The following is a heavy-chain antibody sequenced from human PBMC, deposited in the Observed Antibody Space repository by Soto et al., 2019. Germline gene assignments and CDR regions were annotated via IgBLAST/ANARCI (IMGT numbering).Heavy chain of an antibody. J-gene: IGHJ6*02. CDR1: GFTFTSSA. D-gene: IGHD3-3*01. V-gene: IGHV1-58*01. CDR2: IVVGSGNT. Sequence: GASVKVSCKASGFTFTSSAVQWVRQARGQRLEWIGWIVVGSGNTNYARKFQERVTITRDMSTSTAYMELSSLRSEDTAVYYCAATDTTYYDFWSGYYSPATPMDVWGQGTTVTSP. CDR3: AATDTTYYDFWSGYYSPATPMDV.